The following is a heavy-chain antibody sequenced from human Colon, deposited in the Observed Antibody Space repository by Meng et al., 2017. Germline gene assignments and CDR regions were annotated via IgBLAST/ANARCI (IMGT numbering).Heavy chain of an antibody. J-gene: IGHJ4*02. Sequence: SETLSLTCSVSGDSLSGSGYFWSWIRQHPGKGLEWIGCIYSYTGSTNYNPSLKSRVSISVDTSKNQFSLNLSSVTAADTAVYYCARNHYGSGSWFDYWGQGTPVT. V-gene: IGHV4-31*03. CDR1: GDSLSGSGYF. CDR2: IYSYTGST. CDR3: ARNHYGSGSWFDY. D-gene: IGHD3-10*01.